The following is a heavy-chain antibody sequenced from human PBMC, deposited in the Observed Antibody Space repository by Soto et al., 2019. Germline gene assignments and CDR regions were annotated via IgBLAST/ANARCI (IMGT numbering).Heavy chain of an antibody. CDR3: ARRRRSSGVFDP. V-gene: IGHV1-8*01. CDR1: GYTFTSYD. J-gene: IGHJ5*02. D-gene: IGHD2-15*01. CDR2: MNPNSGNT. Sequence: QVQLVQSGAEVKKPGASVKVSCKASGYTFTSYDINWVRQATGQGLEWMGWMNPNSGNTGYAQKFQGRVTMTRNTSISTAYMELSSLRSEDMAVYYCARRRRSSGVFDPWGQGTLVTVSS.